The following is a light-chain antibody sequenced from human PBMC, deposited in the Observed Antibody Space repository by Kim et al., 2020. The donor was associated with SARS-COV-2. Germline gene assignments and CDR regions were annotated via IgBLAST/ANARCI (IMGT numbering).Light chain of an antibody. V-gene: IGLV1-40*01. J-gene: IGLJ2*01. CDR1: SSNIGAGYD. CDR2: GNS. CDR3: QSYDSSLSGVL. Sequence: QRVTTSCTVSSSNIGAGYDVHWYQQLPGTAPKLLIYGNSNRPSGVPDRFSGSKSGTSASLAITGLQAEDEADYYCQSYDSSLSGVLFGGGTQLTVL.